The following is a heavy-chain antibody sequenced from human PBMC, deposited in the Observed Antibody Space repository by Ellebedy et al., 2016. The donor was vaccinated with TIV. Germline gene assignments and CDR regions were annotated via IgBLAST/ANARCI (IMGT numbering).Heavy chain of an antibody. CDR3: ARGVRGARHFDY. CDR1: GFTFSNHW. J-gene: IGHJ4*02. D-gene: IGHD3-16*01. CDR2: IKPDGSEK. V-gene: IGHV3-7*01. Sequence: GESLKISXAASGFTFSNHWMSWVRQAPGQGLEWVANIKPDGSEKYYMDSVKGRFTISRDNAKNTLYVQMNNLRVEDTAVYYCARGVRGARHFDYFGGQGTLVTVSS.